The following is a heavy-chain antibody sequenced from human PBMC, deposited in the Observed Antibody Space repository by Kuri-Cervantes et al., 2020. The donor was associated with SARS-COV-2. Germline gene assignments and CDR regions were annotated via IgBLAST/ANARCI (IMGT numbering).Heavy chain of an antibody. CDR3: ARDKYYSSGSQLDY. Sequence: GGSLRLSCAASGFTFSSYSMNWVRQAPGKGLEWVSSISSGGTYTHYADSVKGRFTISRDNAKNSLYLQLNSLRAEDTAVYYCARDKYYSSGSQLDYWGQGTLVTVSS. V-gene: IGHV3-21*01. CDR2: ISSGGTYT. CDR1: GFTFSSYS. J-gene: IGHJ4*02. D-gene: IGHD3-10*01.